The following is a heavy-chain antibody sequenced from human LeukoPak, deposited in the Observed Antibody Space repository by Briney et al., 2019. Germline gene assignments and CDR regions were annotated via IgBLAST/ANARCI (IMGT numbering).Heavy chain of an antibody. V-gene: IGHV3-7*01. CDR1: GFTFSNFW. CDR2: INPDGSTT. CDR3: VRDPGWGAFDI. J-gene: IGHJ3*02. D-gene: IGHD3-16*01. Sequence: GGSLRLSCAASGFTFSNFWMSWVRQAPGKGLGWVAIINPDGSTTGYVDSVKGRFTISRDNAKNSLCLQLNSLRAEDMAVYYCVRDPGWGAFDIWGQGTMVTVSS.